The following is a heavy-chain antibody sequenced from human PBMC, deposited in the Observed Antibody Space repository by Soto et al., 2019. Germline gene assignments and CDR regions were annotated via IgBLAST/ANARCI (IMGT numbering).Heavy chain of an antibody. V-gene: IGHV4-59*01. Sequence: QVQLQESGPGLVKPSETLSLTCTVSGGSIRNYYWCWIRQPQGKGLEWIGYIYYSGSTNYKPSLKRRVTISVDTSKNQFSLKLSSVPAADTAVYYCARRYAGNFDYWGQGTLVTVSS. CDR3: ARRYAGNFDY. J-gene: IGHJ4*02. CDR2: IYYSGST. CDR1: GGSIRNYY. D-gene: IGHD2-8*01.